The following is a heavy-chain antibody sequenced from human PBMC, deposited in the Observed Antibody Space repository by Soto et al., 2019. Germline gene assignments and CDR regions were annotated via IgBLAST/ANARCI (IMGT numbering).Heavy chain of an antibody. D-gene: IGHD3-10*01. Sequence: EVQLLESGGGLVQPGGSLRLSCAASGFTFNNYAMTWLRQAPGKGLEWVSAISGRGDTTSYADSVKGRFTVSSDGSKNTLYLQMSSLRAEDTALYYCAKGRGGSGSLTPRVDFWDQGTLVTFSS. J-gene: IGHJ4*02. CDR1: GFTFNNYA. CDR2: ISGRGDTT. CDR3: AKGRGGSGSLTPRVDF. V-gene: IGHV3-23*01.